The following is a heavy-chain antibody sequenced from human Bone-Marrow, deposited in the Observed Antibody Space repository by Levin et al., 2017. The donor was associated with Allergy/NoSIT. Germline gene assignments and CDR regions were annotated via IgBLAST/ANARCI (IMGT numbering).Heavy chain of an antibody. D-gene: IGHD2-2*01. CDR2: INTYTGNT. Sequence: GESLKISCKGSGFTFSSYALNWVRQVPGQGLEWMGWINTYTGNTTYAQGFTGRFVFSLDTSVSTAYLEISSLKAEDTAMYYCVRARGYCSRNSCYVSGDYWGQGTLVTASS. CDR1: GFTFSSYA. CDR3: VRARGYCSRNSCYVSGDY. V-gene: IGHV7-4-1*02. J-gene: IGHJ4*02.